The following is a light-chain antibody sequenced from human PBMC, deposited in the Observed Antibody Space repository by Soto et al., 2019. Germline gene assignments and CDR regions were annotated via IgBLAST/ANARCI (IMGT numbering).Light chain of an antibody. Sequence: DIQMTQSPSTLSASVGDRVTITCRASQSISSWLAWYQQKPGKAPKLLIYKASSLESGVPSRFSGSGSGTEFTLTIYSLQPDDFATYYCQQYNGYSWTFGQGTKVDI. CDR2: KAS. J-gene: IGKJ1*01. V-gene: IGKV1-5*03. CDR1: QSISSW. CDR3: QQYNGYSWT.